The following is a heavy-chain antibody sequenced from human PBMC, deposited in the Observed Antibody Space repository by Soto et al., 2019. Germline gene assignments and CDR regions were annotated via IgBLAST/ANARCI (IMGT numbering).Heavy chain of an antibody. J-gene: IGHJ4*02. Sequence: ASVKVSCKASGYTFTSYAISWVRQAPGQGLEWMGWISAHNGNTNYAQNLQGRVTMTTDSSTSTAYMGLRSLRSDDTAVYYCARDPRGGYYDSSGYYVDYWGQGTLVTVSS. CDR3: ARDPRGGYYDSSGYYVDY. V-gene: IGHV1-18*01. CDR2: ISAHNGNT. D-gene: IGHD3-22*01. CDR1: GYTFTSYA.